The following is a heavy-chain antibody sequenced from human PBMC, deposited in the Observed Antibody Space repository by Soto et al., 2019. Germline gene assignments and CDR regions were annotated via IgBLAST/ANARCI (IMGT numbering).Heavy chain of an antibody. D-gene: IGHD4-17*01. J-gene: IGHJ4*02. CDR2: MNPNSGNT. Sequence: ASVKVSCKASGYTFTSYDINWVRQATGQGLEWMGWMNPNSGNTGYAQKFQGRVTMTRNTSISTAYMELSSLRSEDTAVYYCARVHRMTTVVKVLYYFDDWGQGTRVTVSS. V-gene: IGHV1-8*01. CDR1: GYTFTSYD. CDR3: ARVHRMTTVVKVLYYFDD.